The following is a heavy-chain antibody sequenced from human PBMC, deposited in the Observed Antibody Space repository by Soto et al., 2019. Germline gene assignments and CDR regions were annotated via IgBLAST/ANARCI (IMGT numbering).Heavy chain of an antibody. Sequence: QVQLVESGGGVVQPGRSLRLSCAASGFTFSNYGMHWVRQAPGKGLEWVAVISYDGSNKYYADSVKGRFTISRDNSKNTLFLQMNSLRAEDTAAYYCAKDYGSGSAGGVVDVWGQGTTVTVSS. CDR2: ISYDGSNK. CDR1: GFTFSNYG. V-gene: IGHV3-30*18. CDR3: AKDYGSGSAGGVVDV. J-gene: IGHJ6*02. D-gene: IGHD3-10*01.